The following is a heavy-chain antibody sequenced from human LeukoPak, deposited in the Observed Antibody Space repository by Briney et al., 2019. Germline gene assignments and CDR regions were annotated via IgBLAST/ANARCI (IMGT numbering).Heavy chain of an antibody. Sequence: SETLSLTCTVSGGSISSGDYYWGWIRQPPGKGLEWIGYIYYSGSTYYNPSLKSRVTISVDTSKNQFSLKLSSVTAADTAVYYCAREKRQYGNWFDPWGQGTLVTVSS. J-gene: IGHJ5*02. CDR3: AREKRQYGNWFDP. D-gene: IGHD2-2*01. CDR1: GGSISSGDYY. CDR2: IYYSGST. V-gene: IGHV4-30-4*01.